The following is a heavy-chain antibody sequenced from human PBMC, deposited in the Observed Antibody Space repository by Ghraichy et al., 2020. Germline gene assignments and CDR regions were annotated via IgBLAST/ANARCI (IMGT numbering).Heavy chain of an antibody. CDR3: ARGGFDPLSPPAADY. D-gene: IGHD3-9*01. CDR1: GYTFTSYG. Sequence: ASVKVSCKASGYTFTSYGITWVRHAPGQGLEWMGWISAKNGYTNYAQKVQGRVTMTTDTSTGTAYMELRSLRSDDTAVYYCARGGFDPLSPPAADYWGQGTLVTVSS. CDR2: ISAKNGYT. J-gene: IGHJ4*02. V-gene: IGHV1-18*01.